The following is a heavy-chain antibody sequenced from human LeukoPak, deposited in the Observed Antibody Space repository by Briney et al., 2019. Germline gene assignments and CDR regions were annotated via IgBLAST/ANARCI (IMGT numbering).Heavy chain of an antibody. CDR3: ARDQGIAARDYYYYYMDV. Sequence: GASVKVSCKASGYTFTGYYMHWVRQAPGQGLEWMGWINPNSGGTNYAQKFQGRVTMTRDTSISTAYMELSRLRSDDTAVYYCARDQGIAARDYYYYYMDVWGKGTTVTVSS. V-gene: IGHV1-2*02. CDR1: GYTFTGYY. CDR2: INPNSGGT. D-gene: IGHD6-6*01. J-gene: IGHJ6*03.